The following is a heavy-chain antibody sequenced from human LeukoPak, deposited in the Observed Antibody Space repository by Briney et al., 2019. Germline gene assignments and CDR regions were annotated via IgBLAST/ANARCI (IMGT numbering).Heavy chain of an antibody. CDR2: INDGGNIT. J-gene: IGHJ4*02. D-gene: IGHD6-19*01. V-gene: IGHV3-23*01. CDR3: ARDLSNGSGWGRGYDY. CDR1: GFTFTTYS. Sequence: PGGSLRLSCAASGFTFTTYSLSWVRQASGKGLEWVSTINDGGNITDYAASVKGRFTISRDNSKNTLYLQMNSLRAEDTAVYYCARDLSNGSGWGRGYDYWGQGTLVTVSS.